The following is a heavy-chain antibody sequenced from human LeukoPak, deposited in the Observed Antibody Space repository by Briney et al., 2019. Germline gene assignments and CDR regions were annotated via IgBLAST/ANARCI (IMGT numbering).Heavy chain of an antibody. V-gene: IGHV3-48*03. CDR1: GFTFSSYE. Sequence: GGSLRLSCAASGFTFSSYEMNWVHQAPGKGLEWVSYISSSGSTIYYADSVKGRFTISRDNAKNSLYLQMNSLRAEDTAVYYCASLYGSYDAFDIWGQGTMVTVSS. CDR2: ISSSGSTI. CDR3: ASLYGSYDAFDI. J-gene: IGHJ3*02. D-gene: IGHD5-24*01.